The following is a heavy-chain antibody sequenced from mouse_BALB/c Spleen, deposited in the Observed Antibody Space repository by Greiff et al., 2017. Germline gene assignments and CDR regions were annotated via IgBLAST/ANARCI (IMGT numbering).Heavy chain of an antibody. J-gene: IGHJ3*01. CDR2: ISSGSSTI. CDR3: AREGTYGSVAY. Sequence: EVQLVESGGGLVKPGGSLKLSCAASGFTFSSFGMHWVRQAPEQGLEWVAYISSGSSTIYYADTVKGRFTISRDNPKNTLFLQMTSLRSEDTAMYYCAREGTYGSVAYWGQGTLVTVSA. V-gene: IGHV5-17*02. CDR1: GFTFSSFG. D-gene: IGHD1-1*01.